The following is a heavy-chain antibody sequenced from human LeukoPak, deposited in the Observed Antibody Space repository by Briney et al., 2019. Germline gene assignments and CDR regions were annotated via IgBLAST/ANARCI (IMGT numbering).Heavy chain of an antibody. D-gene: IGHD2-2*01. CDR2: VSASSSYI. CDR3: ARERDCGRASCVAYYFDY. CDR1: GFTLTNFG. Sequence: GGSLRLSCAASGFTLTNFGMDWVRQAPGKGLEWVSSVSASSSYIYYADSVKGRFTISRDNAQNSLNLQMNSLRAEDTAVYYCARERDCGRASCVAYYFDYWSQGTLVTVSS. V-gene: IGHV3-21*01. J-gene: IGHJ4*02.